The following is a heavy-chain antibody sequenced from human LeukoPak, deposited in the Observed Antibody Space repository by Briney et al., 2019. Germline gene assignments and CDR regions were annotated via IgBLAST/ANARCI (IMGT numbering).Heavy chain of an antibody. CDR2: ISSSSSYI. CDR3: AREIAVAAPGDY. D-gene: IGHD6-19*01. V-gene: IGHV3-21*01. J-gene: IGHJ4*02. CDR1: GFTFCRYS. Sequence: GGAPRPSCAASGFTFCRYSMNWVPPAPGKGLGWVLSISSSSSYIYYADSGKGRFTIARDNAKNSLYLQMNSLRAEDTAVYYCAREIAVAAPGDYWGQGTLVTVSS.